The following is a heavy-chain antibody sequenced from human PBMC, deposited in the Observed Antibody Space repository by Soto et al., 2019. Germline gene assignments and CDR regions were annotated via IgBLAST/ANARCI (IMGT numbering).Heavy chain of an antibody. D-gene: IGHD3-22*01. Sequence: SETLSLTCSVSGGSITTATFYWGWIRQPPGKGLQWIGSIYYSGNIYHNPSLKSRVTMSIDTSKNQFSLRLNSVTAADTAVYYCARILCDRRGCDYFDSWRKGPMVT. CDR3: ARILCDRRGCDYFDS. J-gene: IGHJ4*02. V-gene: IGHV4-39*01. CDR2: IYYSGNI. CDR1: GGSITTATFY.